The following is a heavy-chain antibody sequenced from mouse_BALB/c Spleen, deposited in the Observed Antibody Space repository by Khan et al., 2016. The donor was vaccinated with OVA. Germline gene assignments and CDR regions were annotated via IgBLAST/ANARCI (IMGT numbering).Heavy chain of an antibody. CDR2: IWSDGST. CDR1: GFSLTNYG. J-gene: IGHJ4*01. CDR3: ARQPYYHYNSMDY. V-gene: IGHV2-6-1*01. D-gene: IGHD2-10*01. Sequence: QVQLKESGPGLVAPSQSLSITCTISGFSLTNYGIHWVRQPPGKGLEWLVVIWSDGSTTYNSALKSRLTISKDNSKSQVFLKMISLQTDDTAVYFCARQPYYHYNSMDYWGQGTSVTVSS.